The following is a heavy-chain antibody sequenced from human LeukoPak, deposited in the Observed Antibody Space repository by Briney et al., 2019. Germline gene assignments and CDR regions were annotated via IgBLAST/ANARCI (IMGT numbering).Heavy chain of an antibody. D-gene: IGHD4-23*01. CDR3: ARDFFRWSSAEHFQH. CDR1: GYTFTGYY. J-gene: IGHJ1*01. CDR2: INPNSGGT. V-gene: IGHV1-2*02. Sequence: ASVKVSCKASGYTFTGYYMHWVRQAPGQGLEWMGWINPNSGGTNYAQKFQGRVTMTRDTSISTAYMELSRLRSDDTAVYYCARDFFRWSSAEHFQHWGQGTLVTVSS.